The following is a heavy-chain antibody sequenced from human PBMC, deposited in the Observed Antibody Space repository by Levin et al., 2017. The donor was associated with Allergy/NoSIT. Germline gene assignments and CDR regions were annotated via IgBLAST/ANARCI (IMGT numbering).Heavy chain of an antibody. J-gene: IGHJ6*03. D-gene: IGHD3-3*01. CDR3: ARGRRGTCDFWSGYYGGGCYYYMDG. CDR1: GGTFSSYA. Sequence: SVKVSCKASGGTFSSYAISWVRQAPGQGLEWMGGIIPIFGTANYAQKFQGRVTITADESTSTAYMELSSLRSEDTAVYYCARGRRGTCDFWSGYYGGGCYYYMDGWGKGTTVTVSS. CDR2: IIPIFGTA. V-gene: IGHV1-69*13.